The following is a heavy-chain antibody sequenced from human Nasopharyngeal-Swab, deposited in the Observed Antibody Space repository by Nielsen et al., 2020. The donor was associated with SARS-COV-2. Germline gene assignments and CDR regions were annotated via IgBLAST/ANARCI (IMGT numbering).Heavy chain of an antibody. Sequence: GESLKISCSASQFTFRTYWIHWVRQAPGKGLVWVSRMDSDGSTINYADSVKGRFTISRDNSKNTLYLQMNSLRAEDTAVYYCVKGPPAVIHYFDYWGQGTLVTVSS. J-gene: IGHJ4*02. CDR3: VKGPPAVIHYFDY. D-gene: IGHD2-21*01. CDR2: MDSDGSTI. CDR1: QFTFRTYW. V-gene: IGHV3-74*01.